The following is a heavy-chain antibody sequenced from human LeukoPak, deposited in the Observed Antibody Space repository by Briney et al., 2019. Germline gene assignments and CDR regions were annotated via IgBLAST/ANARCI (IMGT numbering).Heavy chain of an antibody. CDR3: AKKTPGVHPFDS. J-gene: IGHJ4*02. Sequence: GGSLRLSCAASGFTFRSTSFSWVRQSPGRGLEWVSTVGTDRDTYYEDSVKGRFTISRDNSKNTVYLQMTGLSADDTAVYYCAKKTPGVHPFDSWGQGTLVTVSP. CDR2: VGTDRDT. CDR1: GFTFRSTS. V-gene: IGHV3-23*01. D-gene: IGHD2-8*01.